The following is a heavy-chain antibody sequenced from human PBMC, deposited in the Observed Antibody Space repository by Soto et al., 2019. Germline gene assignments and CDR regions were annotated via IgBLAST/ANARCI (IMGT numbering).Heavy chain of an antibody. CDR3: ARDLGSYFGGGYYYGMDV. D-gene: IGHD1-26*01. CDR1: GFTFSSYG. J-gene: IGHJ6*02. Sequence: QVQLVESGGGVVEPGRSLRLSGAASGFTFSSYGMHWVREAPGKGLEWVAVIWYDGSNKYYADSVKGRFTISRDNSKNKLYLQMNSLRAEDTAVYYCARDLGSYFGGGYYYGMDVWGQGTTVTVSS. V-gene: IGHV3-33*01. CDR2: IWYDGSNK.